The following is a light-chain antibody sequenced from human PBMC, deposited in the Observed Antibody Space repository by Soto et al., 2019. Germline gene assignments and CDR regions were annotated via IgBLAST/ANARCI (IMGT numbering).Light chain of an antibody. Sequence: TQSPGTLSLSPGERATLSCRASQSVSSNLAWYQQKPGQAPRLLIYGASTRATGVPARFSGSGSGTEFTLTISSLQSEDFAVYYCQQYNNWPPWTFGQGTRVEIK. CDR1: QSVSSN. CDR3: QQYNNWPPWT. J-gene: IGKJ1*01. CDR2: GAS. V-gene: IGKV3-15*01.